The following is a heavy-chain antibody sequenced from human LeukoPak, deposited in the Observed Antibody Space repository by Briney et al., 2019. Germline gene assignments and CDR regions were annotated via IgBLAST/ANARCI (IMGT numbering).Heavy chain of an antibody. J-gene: IGHJ5*02. Sequence: GGSLRLSCAASGFTFSSYAMSWVRQAPGKGLEWVSAISGSGGSTYYADSVKGRFTISRDNSKNTLYLQMNSLRAEDTAVYYCAKASYSSGWYTSLGWFDPWGQGTLVTVSS. CDR3: AKASYSSGWYTSLGWFDP. V-gene: IGHV3-23*01. CDR1: GFTFSSYA. D-gene: IGHD6-19*01. CDR2: ISGSGGST.